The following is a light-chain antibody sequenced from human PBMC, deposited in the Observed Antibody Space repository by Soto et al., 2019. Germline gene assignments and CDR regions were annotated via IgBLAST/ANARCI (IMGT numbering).Light chain of an antibody. Sequence: EIVLTQSPGTLSLSPGERATLSCRASQSVRSSVAWYQQKPGQAPRLLIYGASTRATGIPARISGSGSGTDFTLTVNSLQAEDFAIYYCQQSYSSPTTFGQGTRLEIK. CDR3: QQSYSSPTT. V-gene: IGKV3-15*01. CDR1: QSVRSS. CDR2: GAS. J-gene: IGKJ5*01.